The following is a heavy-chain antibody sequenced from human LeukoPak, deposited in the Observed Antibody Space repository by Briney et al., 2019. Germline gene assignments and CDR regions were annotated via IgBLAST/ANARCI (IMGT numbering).Heavy chain of an antibody. CDR2: MSPNSGNA. CDR3: ARPGVYGGNSGLGH. D-gene: IGHD4-23*01. Sequence: VVSVKVSCKTSGYTFTNYDINWVRQATGQGLEWMGWMSPNSGNAGYAQKFQGRVTMTRNTSISTAYMELSSLRSEDTAVYYCARPGVYGGNSGLGHWGQGTLVTVSS. V-gene: IGHV1-8*01. CDR1: GYTFTNYD. J-gene: IGHJ5*02.